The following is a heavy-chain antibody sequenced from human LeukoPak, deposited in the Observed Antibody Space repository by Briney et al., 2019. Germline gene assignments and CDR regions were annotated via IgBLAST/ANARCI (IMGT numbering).Heavy chain of an antibody. CDR2: IYTSGST. CDR1: GGSISSGSYY. CDR3: ARAPRYCTNGVCYAPVDP. V-gene: IGHV4-61*02. J-gene: IGHJ5*02. Sequence: SETLSLTCTVSGGSISSGSYYWSWIRQPAGKGLEWIGRIYTSGSTNYNPSLKSRVTISVDTSKNQFSLKLSSVTAADTAVYYCARAPRYCTNGVCYAPVDPWGQGTLVIVSS. D-gene: IGHD2-8*01.